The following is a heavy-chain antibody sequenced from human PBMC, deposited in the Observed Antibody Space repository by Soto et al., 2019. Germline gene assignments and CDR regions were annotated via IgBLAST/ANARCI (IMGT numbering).Heavy chain of an antibody. J-gene: IGHJ6*02. CDR1: GYTFTSYG. CDR2: ISAYNGNT. CDR3: ARVEAYSSGWYYYYSGIDV. Sequence: GASVKVSCKASGYTFTSYGISWVRQAPGQGLEWMGWISAYNGNTNYAQKLQGRVTMTTDTSTSTAYMELRSLRSDDTAVYYCARVEAYSSGWYYYYSGIDVRGQRTTVTVSS. V-gene: IGHV1-18*01. D-gene: IGHD6-19*01.